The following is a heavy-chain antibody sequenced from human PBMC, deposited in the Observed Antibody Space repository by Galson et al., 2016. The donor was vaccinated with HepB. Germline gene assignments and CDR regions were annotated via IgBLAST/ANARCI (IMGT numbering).Heavy chain of an antibody. J-gene: IGHJ3*02. Sequence: SLRLSCAASGFTFSDYYMNWIRQAPGKGLEWVSYISSSSSYTNYADSVKGRFTISRDNAKNSLYLQMNSLRAEDTAVYYCVKDGGDFDWFPPDAFDIWGQGTTVTVSS. CDR2: ISSSSSYT. D-gene: IGHD3-9*01. V-gene: IGHV3-11*06. CDR1: GFTFSDYY. CDR3: VKDGGDFDWFPPDAFDI.